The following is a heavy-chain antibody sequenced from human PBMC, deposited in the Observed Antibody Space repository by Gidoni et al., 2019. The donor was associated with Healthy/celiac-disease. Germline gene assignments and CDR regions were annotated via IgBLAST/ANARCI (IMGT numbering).Heavy chain of an antibody. CDR1: GFTVSSNY. J-gene: IGHJ4*02. CDR3: AREGDYYDSRALDY. V-gene: IGHV3-53*01. D-gene: IGHD3-22*01. Sequence: EVQLVESGGGLIQPGGSLRLSCAASGFTVSSNYMSWVRQAPGKGLEWVSGIYSGGSTYYADSVKGRFTISRDNSKNTLYLQMNSLRAEDTAVYYCAREGDYYDSRALDYWGQGTLVTVSS. CDR2: IYSGGST.